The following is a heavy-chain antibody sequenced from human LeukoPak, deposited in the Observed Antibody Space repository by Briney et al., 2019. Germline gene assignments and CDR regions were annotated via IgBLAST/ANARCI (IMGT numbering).Heavy chain of an antibody. V-gene: IGHV1-8*01. Sequence: EASVKVSCKASVYTFISFDINWVRQAPGQGLELMGWMNPNSGNTSYAQRFQGRVTMTRNTSISTAYMELSGLRSEDTAVYYCARGIYYYYYMEVWGKGTTVTVSS. CDR1: VYTFISFD. J-gene: IGHJ6*03. CDR2: MNPNSGNT. CDR3: ARGIYYYYYMEV.